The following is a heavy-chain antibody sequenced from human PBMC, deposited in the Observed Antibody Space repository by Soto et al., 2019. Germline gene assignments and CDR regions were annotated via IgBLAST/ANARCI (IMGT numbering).Heavy chain of an antibody. Sequence: GGSLRLSCAASGFTFSSYGMHWVRQAPGKGLEWVSLISWDGGSTYYADSVKGRFTISRDNSKNSLYLQMNSLRTEDTALYYCAKEYGSGSYYYYGMDVWGQGTTVTVSS. J-gene: IGHJ6*02. D-gene: IGHD3-10*01. CDR1: GFTFSSYG. V-gene: IGHV3-43*01. CDR3: AKEYGSGSYYYYGMDV. CDR2: ISWDGGST.